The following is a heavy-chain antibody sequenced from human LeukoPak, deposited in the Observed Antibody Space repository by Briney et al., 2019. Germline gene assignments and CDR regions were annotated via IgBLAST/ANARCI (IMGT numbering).Heavy chain of an antibody. CDR1: GLSISGQW. J-gene: IGHJ4*02. Sequence: GESLKISCVASGLSISGQWMNWVRQAPGKGLEWISFIDSSGSTIYYADSVKGRFTISRDNAKKSLYLQMNSLRVEDTAVYYCARDGILEWLLGWGQGTLVTVSS. V-gene: IGHV3-48*04. CDR3: ARDGILEWLLG. CDR2: IDSSGSTI. D-gene: IGHD3-3*01.